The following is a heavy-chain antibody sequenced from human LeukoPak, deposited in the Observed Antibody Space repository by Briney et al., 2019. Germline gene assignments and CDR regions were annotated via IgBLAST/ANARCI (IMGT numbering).Heavy chain of an antibody. V-gene: IGHV4-34*01. D-gene: IGHD3-3*01. CDR3: ARCLYDFWSGYPFDY. J-gene: IGHJ4*02. Sequence: PSETLSLTCAVYGGSFSGYYWSWIRQPPGKGLEWIGEINHSGSTNYNPSLKSRVTISVDTSKNQFSLKLSSVTAADTAVYYCARCLYDFWSGYPFDYRGQGTLVTVSS. CDR2: INHSGST. CDR1: GGSFSGYY.